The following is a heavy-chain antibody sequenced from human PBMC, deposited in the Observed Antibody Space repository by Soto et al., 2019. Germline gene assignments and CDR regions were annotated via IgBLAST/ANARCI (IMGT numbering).Heavy chain of an antibody. CDR1: GGTFSSYA. J-gene: IGHJ6*02. D-gene: IGHD3-22*01. V-gene: IGHV1-69*13. Sequence: GASVKVSCKASGGTFSSYAISWVRQAPGQGLEWMGGIIPIFGTANYAQKFQGRVTITADESTSTAYMELSSLRSEDTAVYYCARDRGSGYFYYYYGMDVWGQGTTVTV. CDR3: ARDRGSGYFYYYYGMDV. CDR2: IIPIFGTA.